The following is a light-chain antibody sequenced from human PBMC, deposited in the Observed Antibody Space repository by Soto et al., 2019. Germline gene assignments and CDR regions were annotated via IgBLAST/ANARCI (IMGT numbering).Light chain of an antibody. Sequence: EIVLTQSPGTLSLSPGERATLSCRASQSVSSSYLAWYQQKPGQAPRLLIYGASNRATGIPARFSGSGSGTDFPRSISRLEPEDFAVAYCQQDGSPPVTFGQGTKLEIK. J-gene: IGKJ2*01. CDR1: QSVSSSY. V-gene: IGKV3-20*01. CDR3: QQDGSPPVT. CDR2: GAS.